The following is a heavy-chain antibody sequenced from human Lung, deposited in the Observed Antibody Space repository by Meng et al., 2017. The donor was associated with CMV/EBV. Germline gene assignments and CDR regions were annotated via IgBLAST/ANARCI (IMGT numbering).Heavy chain of an antibody. CDR2: IYHSGGT. CDR1: GGSISISTW. V-gene: IGHV4-4*02. J-gene: IGHJ4*02. D-gene: IGHD6-19*01. Sequence: QLQAVGPGLLKPSGTLSLTWAVSGGSISISTWWSWVRQPPGKGLEWIGEIYHSGGTNYNPSLRGRVTISLDKSKNQFSLTLRSVTAADTAVYYCARDPYATGWAGWGQGTLVTVSS. CDR3: ARDPYATGWAG.